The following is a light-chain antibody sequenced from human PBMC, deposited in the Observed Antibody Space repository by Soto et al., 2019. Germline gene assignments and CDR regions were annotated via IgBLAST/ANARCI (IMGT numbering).Light chain of an antibody. J-gene: IGKJ1*01. CDR1: QRVLYSSNNKNY. CDR2: WAS. Sequence: IVLTQSPDSLAVFLGERATINCNSSQRVLYSSNNKNYLGWYQQKPGQPPKVLIYWASTRESGVPDRFSGSEPGSDFSRPVRSLQSDDGAVYSCHQYYSSPWTFGQGTKFEIK. V-gene: IGKV4-1*01. CDR3: HQYYSSPWT.